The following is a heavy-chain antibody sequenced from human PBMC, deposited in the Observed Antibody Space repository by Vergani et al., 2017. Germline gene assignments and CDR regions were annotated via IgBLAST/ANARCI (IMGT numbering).Heavy chain of an antibody. Sequence: QVQLVQSGAEVKKPGASVKVSCKASGYTFTSYGISWVRKAPGQGLEWMGWISAYNGNTNYAQKLQGRVTMTTDTSTSTAYMELRSLRSDDRAVYYCERDSIPPPYYDILTGPNLYGFPPGDYWGQGTLVTVSS. CDR3: ERDSIPPPYYDILTGPNLYGFPPGDY. CDR2: ISAYNGNT. CDR1: GYTFTSYG. V-gene: IGHV1-18*01. J-gene: IGHJ4*02. D-gene: IGHD3-9*01.